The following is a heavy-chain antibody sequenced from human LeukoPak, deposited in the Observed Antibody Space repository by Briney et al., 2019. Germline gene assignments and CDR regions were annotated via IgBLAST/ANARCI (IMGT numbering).Heavy chain of an antibody. CDR3: APKRRYCSGGSCRNWFDP. CDR1: GGSISSGGYY. J-gene: IGHJ5*02. V-gene: IGHV4-31*03. D-gene: IGHD2-15*01. Sequence: PSETLSLTCTVSGGSISSGGYYWSWVRQHPGKGLEWIGYIYYSGSTYYNPSLKSRVTISVDTSKNQFSLKLSSVTAADTAVYYCAPKRRYCSGGSCRNWFDPWGQGTLVTVSS. CDR2: IYYSGST.